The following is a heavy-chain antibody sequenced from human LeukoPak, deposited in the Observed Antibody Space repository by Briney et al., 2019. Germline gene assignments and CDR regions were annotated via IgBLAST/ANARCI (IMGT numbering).Heavy chain of an antibody. CDR1: GYTLTELS. J-gene: IGHJ6*02. D-gene: IGHD3-22*01. CDR2: FDPEDGET. Sequence: ASVKVSCKVSGYTLTELSMHWVRQAPGKGLEWKGGFDPEDGETIYAQKFQGRVTVTEDTSTDTAYMELSSLRSEDTAVYYCASPNYYDSSGYFRGMDVWGQGTTVAVSS. V-gene: IGHV1-24*01. CDR3: ASPNYYDSSGYFRGMDV.